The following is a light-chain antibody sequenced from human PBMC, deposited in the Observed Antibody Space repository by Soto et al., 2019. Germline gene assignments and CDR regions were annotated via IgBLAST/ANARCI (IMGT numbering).Light chain of an antibody. V-gene: IGLV2-14*01. Sequence: QSALTQPASVSGSPGQSITISCTGTSSDVGGYNSVSWYQQHPGKVPKIMIYDVSIRPSGVPDRFSGSKSGNTASLTIAGLQAEYEADYYCRSYTSIPALVFGTGTKLTVL. CDR1: SSDVGGYNS. CDR3: RSYTSIPALV. J-gene: IGLJ1*01. CDR2: DVS.